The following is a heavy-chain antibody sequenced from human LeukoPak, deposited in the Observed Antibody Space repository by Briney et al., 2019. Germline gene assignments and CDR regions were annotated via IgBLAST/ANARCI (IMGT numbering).Heavy chain of an antibody. CDR1: GLTFKNAW. CDR3: TTDYGDSGYFQH. D-gene: IGHD4-17*01. CDR2: IKRKADGGTI. Sequence: GGSLRLSCAASGLTFKNAWMSWVRQAPGKGLEWIGRIKRKADGGTIDYAAPVKARFTISRDDSKNTLYLQMNSLKTEHTAVYYCTTDYGDSGYFQHWGQGTLVTVSS. V-gene: IGHV3-15*01. J-gene: IGHJ1*01.